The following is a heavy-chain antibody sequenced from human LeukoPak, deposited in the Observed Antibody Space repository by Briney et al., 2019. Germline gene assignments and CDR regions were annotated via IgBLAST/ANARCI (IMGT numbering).Heavy chain of an antibody. Sequence: SETLSLTCAVYGGSFSGYYWSWIRHPPGKGLEWIGEINHSGSTNYNQSLKSRVTISVDTSKNQFSLKLSSVTAADTAVYYCARAGSYYGSGSYVDYWGQGTLVTVSS. CDR2: INHSGST. D-gene: IGHD3-10*01. J-gene: IGHJ4*02. CDR3: ARAGSYYGSGSYVDY. CDR1: GGSFSGYY. V-gene: IGHV4-34*01.